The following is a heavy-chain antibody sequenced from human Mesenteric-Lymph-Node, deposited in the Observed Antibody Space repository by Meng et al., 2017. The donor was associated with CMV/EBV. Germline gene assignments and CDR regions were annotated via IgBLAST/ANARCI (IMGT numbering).Heavy chain of an antibody. V-gene: IGHV4-4*02. CDR1: GGSISSSNW. D-gene: IGHD3-10*01. CDR2: IYHSGST. J-gene: IGHJ4*02. Sequence: VSGGSISSSNWWSWVRQPPGKGLEWIGEIYHSGSTNYNPSLKSRVTISVDKSKNQFSLKLSSVTAADTAVYYCARGNTIVRGVFDYWGQGTLVTVSS. CDR3: ARGNTIVRGVFDY.